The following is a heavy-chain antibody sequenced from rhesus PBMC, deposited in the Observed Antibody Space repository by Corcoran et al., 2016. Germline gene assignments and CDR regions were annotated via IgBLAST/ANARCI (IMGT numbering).Heavy chain of an antibody. CDR1: GGSISGGYD. CDR2: IYGRSGST. V-gene: IGHV4-76*01. D-gene: IGHD2-27*01. CDR3: ARLYGRFTALVDYFDY. J-gene: IGHJ4*01. Sequence: QVQLQESGPGLVKPSETLSLTCAVSGGSISGGYDWSWIRQPPGKGLEWSGYIYGRSGSTTYNPSLKNRVTISKDTSKNQFSLKLSSVTAADTAVYYCARLYGRFTALVDYFDYWGQGVLVTVSS.